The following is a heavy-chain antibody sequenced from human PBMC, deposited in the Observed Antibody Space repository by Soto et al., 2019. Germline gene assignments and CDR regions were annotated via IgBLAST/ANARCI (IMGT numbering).Heavy chain of an antibody. CDR1: GYSFTSYW. Sequence: GESLKISCKGSGYSFTSYWIGWVRQMPGKGLEWMGIIYPGDSDTRYSPSFQGQVTISADKSISTAYLQWSSLKASDTAMYYCARLDYYGSANHSYYYGMDVWGQGTTVTVSS. D-gene: IGHD3-10*01. CDR2: IYPGDSDT. CDR3: ARLDYYGSANHSYYYGMDV. J-gene: IGHJ6*02. V-gene: IGHV5-51*01.